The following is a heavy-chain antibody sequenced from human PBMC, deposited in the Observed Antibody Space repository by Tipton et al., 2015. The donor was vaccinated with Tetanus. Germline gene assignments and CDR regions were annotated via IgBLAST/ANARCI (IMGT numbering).Heavy chain of an antibody. J-gene: IGHJ4*02. CDR1: GFTLSNYW. V-gene: IGHV3-74*01. Sequence: SLRLSCEASGFTLSNYWTHWVRQAPGKGLMWVSRINSDGSSTTYADSVRGRFTISRDNAKNTLYLQMNSLRAEDTAVYYCARASGSPWGGHYFDKWGQGTLLTVSS. CDR2: INSDGSST. D-gene: IGHD7-27*01. CDR3: ARASGSPWGGHYFDK.